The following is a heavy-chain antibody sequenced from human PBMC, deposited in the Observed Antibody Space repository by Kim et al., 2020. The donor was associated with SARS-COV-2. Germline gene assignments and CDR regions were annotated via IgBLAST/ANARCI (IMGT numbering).Heavy chain of an antibody. J-gene: IGHJ5*02. CDR3: AKYGAGIGIFGLA. D-gene: IGHD2-21*01. V-gene: IGHV3-23*01. Sequence: GGSLRLSCAASGFAFSTSGMSWVRQAPGKGLEWASSISDDGVGTHYADSVKGRFTISRDNSKNTLFLQMNSLRAEDTAVYFCAKYGAGIGIFGLAWGQGILVTVSS. CDR1: GFAFSTSG. CDR2: ISDDGVGT.